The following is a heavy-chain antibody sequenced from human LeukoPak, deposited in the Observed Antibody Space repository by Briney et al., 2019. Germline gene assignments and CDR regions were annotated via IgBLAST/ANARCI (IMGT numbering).Heavy chain of an antibody. V-gene: IGHV3-23*01. J-gene: IGHJ5*02. CDR1: GFTFSSYA. D-gene: IGHD3-9*01. CDR2: ISGSGGST. CDR3: ARLTGYSSESWFDP. Sequence: GGPLRLSCAASGFTFSSYAMSWVRQAPGKGLEWVSAISGSGGSTYYADSVKGRFTISRDNSKNTLYLQMNGLRAEDTAVYYCARLTGYSSESWFDPWGQGTLVTVSS.